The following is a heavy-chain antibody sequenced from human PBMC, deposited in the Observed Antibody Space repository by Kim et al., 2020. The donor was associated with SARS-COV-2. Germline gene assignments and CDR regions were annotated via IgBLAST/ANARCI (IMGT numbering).Heavy chain of an antibody. V-gene: IGHV4-39*07. D-gene: IGHD3-10*01. CDR1: GGSISSSSYY. CDR2: IYYSGST. J-gene: IGHJ4*02. CDR3: ARVIGSGSYYQSPLGFDY. Sequence: SETLSLTCTVSGGSISSSSYYWGWIRQPPGKGLERIGSIYYSGSTYYNPSLKSRVTISVDTSKNQFSLKLSSVTAADTAVYYCARVIGSGSYYQSPLGFDYWGQGTLVTVSS.